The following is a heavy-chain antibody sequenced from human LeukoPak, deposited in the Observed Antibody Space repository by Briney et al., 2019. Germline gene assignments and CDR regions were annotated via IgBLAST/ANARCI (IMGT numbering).Heavy chain of an antibody. D-gene: IGHD3-16*01. CDR2: IYYSGST. CDR3: ARERVGGYDWFDP. J-gene: IGHJ5*02. Sequence: SETLSLTCTVSGGSISSYYWSWIRQPPGKGLEWIGYIYYSGSTNYNPSLKSRVTISVDTSKNQFSLKLGSVTAADTAVYYCARERVGGYDWFDPWGQGTLVTVSS. V-gene: IGHV4-59*01. CDR1: GGSISSYY.